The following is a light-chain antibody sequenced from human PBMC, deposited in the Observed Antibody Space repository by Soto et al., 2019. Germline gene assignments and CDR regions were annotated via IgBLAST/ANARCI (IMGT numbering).Light chain of an antibody. J-gene: IGKJ4*01. CDR1: QGISSY. Sequence: DIKLTQSPSFLSASVGDRVTITCRASQGISSYLAWYQQKPGKAPKLLIYVASTLQSGVPSRFSGSGSGTEFTLTISSLQPEDFATYYCQPLNSYPLNFGGGTKVEIK. CDR3: QPLNSYPLN. CDR2: VAS. V-gene: IGKV1-9*01.